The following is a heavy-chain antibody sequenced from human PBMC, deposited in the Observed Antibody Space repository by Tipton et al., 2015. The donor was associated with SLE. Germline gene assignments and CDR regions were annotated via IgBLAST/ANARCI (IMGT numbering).Heavy chain of an antibody. CDR3: AKDDGRFYYGSGYIDY. D-gene: IGHD3-22*01. CDR1: GFTFNTYW. V-gene: IGHV3-7*03. CDR2: IRQNGRDT. J-gene: IGHJ4*02. Sequence: SLRLSCAASGFTFNTYWMSWVRQAPGKGLEWVANIRQNGRDTYYVGSVRGRFTVSRDNARNSMYLQMNSLRPDDTALYYCAKDDGRFYYGSGYIDYWGQGTLVTVSS.